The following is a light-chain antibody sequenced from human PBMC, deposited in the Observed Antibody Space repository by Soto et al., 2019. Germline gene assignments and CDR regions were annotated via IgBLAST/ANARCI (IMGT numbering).Light chain of an antibody. CDR1: QSVSSSY. CDR2: GAS. Sequence: EIVLTQSPGTLSLSPGERATLSCRASQSVSSSYLAWYQQKPGQAPRLLIYGASSRATGIPDRFSGSGSGTDFTLTISRLEPEDFALYYCQQRRNWPPLTFGQGTRLEIK. CDR3: QQRRNWPPLT. J-gene: IGKJ5*01. V-gene: IGKV3D-20*02.